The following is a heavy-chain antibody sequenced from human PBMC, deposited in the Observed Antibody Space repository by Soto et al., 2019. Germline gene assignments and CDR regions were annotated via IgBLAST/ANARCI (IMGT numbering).Heavy chain of an antibody. J-gene: IGHJ6*02. V-gene: IGHV3-23*01. CDR2: ISGAGGDT. CDR1: GFIFSNYA. CDR3: AKGSGYSYCPLIYGLDV. Sequence: EVHLLESGGGLEQPGGSLKLSCAASGFIFSNYAFNWVRQAPGKGLEWVSAISGAGGDTFYADSVRGRFTISRDNSKNTLYLHLNSLRVEDTALYYCAKGSGYSYCPLIYGLDVCGPGTTVTVSS. D-gene: IGHD5-18*01.